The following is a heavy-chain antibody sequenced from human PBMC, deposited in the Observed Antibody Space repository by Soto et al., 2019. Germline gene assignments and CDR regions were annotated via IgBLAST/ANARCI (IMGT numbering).Heavy chain of an antibody. J-gene: IGHJ3*02. D-gene: IGHD4-17*01. CDR1: GFTFSRYA. CDR3: GKSPNGDFAGAPAM. V-gene: IGHV3-23*01. Sequence: EVPLLESGGSLVQPGGSLRLSCAASGFTFSRYAMSWVRQAPGAGLEWVSGISASGGHTYYAASVKGRFTISRDNSRNTGFLQMNRLTAEDTALYCCGKSPNGDFAGAPAMWGRGTMVPVPS. CDR2: ISASGGHT.